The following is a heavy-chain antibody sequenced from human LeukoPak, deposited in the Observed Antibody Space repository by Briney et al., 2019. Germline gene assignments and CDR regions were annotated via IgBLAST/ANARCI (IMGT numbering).Heavy chain of an antibody. V-gene: IGHV3-48*01. CDR3: ARDHRAIAVAGTGVYYYYGMDV. D-gene: IGHD6-19*01. J-gene: IGHJ6*02. CDR1: GFTFSSYS. CDR2: ISSSSSTI. Sequence: GGSLRLSCAASGFTFSSYSMNWVRQAPGKGLEWVSYISSSSSTIYYADSVKGRFTISRDNAKNSLYLQMNSLRAEDTAVYYCARDHRAIAVAGTGVYYYYGMDVWGQGTTVTVSS.